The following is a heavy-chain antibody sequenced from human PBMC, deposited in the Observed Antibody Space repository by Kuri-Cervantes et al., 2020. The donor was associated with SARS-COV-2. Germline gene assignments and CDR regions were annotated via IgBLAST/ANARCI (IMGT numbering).Heavy chain of an antibody. CDR1: GGSISSYY. J-gene: IGHJ3*02. V-gene: IGHV4-59*01. CDR3: ARLNSGAFDI. CDR2: IYYSGST. D-gene: IGHD3-16*01. Sequence: ESLKISCTVSGGSISSYYWSWIRQPPGKGLEWIGYIYYSGSTNYNPSLKSRVTISVDTSKNQFSLKLSSVTAADTAVYYCARLNSGAFDIWGQGTMVTVSS.